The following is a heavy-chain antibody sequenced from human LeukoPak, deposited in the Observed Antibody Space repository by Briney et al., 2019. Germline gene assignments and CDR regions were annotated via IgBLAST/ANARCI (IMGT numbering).Heavy chain of an antibody. V-gene: IGHV3-7*01. Sequence: PGGSLRLSCAASGFAFSSYWMSWVRQAPGKGLEWVANIKRDGSEKYYVDSVKGRFTISRDNAKSSLFLQMNSLRAEDTAVYYCASSDSSGRYPFDYWAQGTLVTVSS. CDR3: ASSDSSGRYPFDY. CDR1: GFAFSSYW. D-gene: IGHD3-22*01. CDR2: IKRDGSEK. J-gene: IGHJ4*02.